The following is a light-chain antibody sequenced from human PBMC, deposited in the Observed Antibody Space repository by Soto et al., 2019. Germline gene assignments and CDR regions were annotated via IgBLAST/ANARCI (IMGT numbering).Light chain of an antibody. CDR3: AAWDSSLSAWV. J-gene: IGLJ3*02. CDR1: SSNIGSNS. CDR2: SNN. V-gene: IGLV1-44*01. Sequence: QSVLTQPPSASGTPGQRVTISCTGSSSNIGSNSVHWYQQLPGTAPKLLIYSNNQRPSGVPDRFSGSKSGTSASLAIIGLQSEDEADYYCAAWDSSLSAWVFGEGTKLTVL.